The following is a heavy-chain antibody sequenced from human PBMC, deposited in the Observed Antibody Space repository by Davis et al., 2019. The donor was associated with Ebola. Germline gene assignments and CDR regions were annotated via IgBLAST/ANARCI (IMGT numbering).Heavy chain of an antibody. CDR1: GGSISTSY. CDR2: IYYSGTT. J-gene: IGHJ6*02. CDR3: ARGELSSAFFGLDV. D-gene: IGHD6-25*01. V-gene: IGHV4-59*01. Sequence: SETLSLTCTVPGGSISTSYWSWIRQPPGKGLEWIGYIYYSGTTNYNPSLRSRVTLSIDTSKNQFSLKLSSVTAADTAVYYCARGELSSAFFGLDVWGQGTTVTVSS.